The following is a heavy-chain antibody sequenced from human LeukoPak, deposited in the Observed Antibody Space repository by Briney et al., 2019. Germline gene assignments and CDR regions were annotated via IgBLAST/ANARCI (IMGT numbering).Heavy chain of an antibody. CDR2: IYHSGST. CDR1: GGSISSSNW. V-gene: IGHV4-4*02. Sequence: TSGTPSLTCAVSGGSISSSNWWSWVRQPPGKGLEWMGEIYHSGSTKYNPSLKSRVTISIDKSNNQFSLKLSSVTAADTAVYYCASRGLAPSVFDYWGQGTLVTVSS. CDR3: ASRGLAPSVFDY. J-gene: IGHJ4*02.